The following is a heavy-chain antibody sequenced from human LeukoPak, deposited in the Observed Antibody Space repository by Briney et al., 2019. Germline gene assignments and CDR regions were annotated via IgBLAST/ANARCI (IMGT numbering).Heavy chain of an antibody. CDR2: INPDSGGT. CDR1: GYSLTDYY. J-gene: IGHJ4*02. Sequence: ASVKVSCKASGYSLTDYYIHWVRQAPGQGLEWMGWINPDSGGTNYAQKFQGRVTMTRDTSFSTAYMELSTLQSDDTAVYYCARGDSSGWHLYWGQGTLVTVSS. V-gene: IGHV1-2*02. CDR3: ARGDSSGWHLY. D-gene: IGHD3-22*01.